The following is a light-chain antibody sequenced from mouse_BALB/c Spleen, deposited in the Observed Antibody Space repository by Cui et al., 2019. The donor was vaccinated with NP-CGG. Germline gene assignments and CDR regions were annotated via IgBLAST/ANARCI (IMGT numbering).Light chain of an antibody. V-gene: IGLV1*01. Sequence: AVVTQEPALTTSPGETVTLTCRSSTGAVTTSNYANWVQEKPDHLFTGLIGGTNNRVPGVPARFSGSLIGDKAALTITGALTEDEAIYFCALWYSNHWVFGGGTKLTVL. CDR1: TGAVTTSNY. CDR3: ALWYSNHWV. J-gene: IGLJ1*01. CDR2: GTN.